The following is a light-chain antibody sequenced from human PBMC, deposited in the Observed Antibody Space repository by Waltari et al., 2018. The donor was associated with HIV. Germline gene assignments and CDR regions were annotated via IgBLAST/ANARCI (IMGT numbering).Light chain of an antibody. Sequence: QSALTQPASVSGSPGQSITISCTGTNSDIAGYNYVSWYQQHPGRAPKLLIYEVTNRPSGISYRFSGSKSGNTASMTISGLQAEDEADYYCSSYTTTSTILFGGGTKVTVL. CDR3: SSYTTTSTIL. J-gene: IGLJ3*02. V-gene: IGLV2-14*01. CDR2: EVT. CDR1: NSDIAGYNY.